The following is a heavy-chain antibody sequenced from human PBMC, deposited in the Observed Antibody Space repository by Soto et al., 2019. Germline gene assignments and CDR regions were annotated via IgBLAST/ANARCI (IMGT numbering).Heavy chain of an antibody. CDR2: ISGSGGST. D-gene: IGHD2-15*01. CDR1: GFTFSSYA. CDR3: AKAGRGYCSGGSCQYLPLFRYYYYGMVV. Sequence: GGSLRLSCAASGFTFSSYAMSWVRQAPGKGLEWVSAISGSGGSTYYADSVKGRFTISRDNSKNTLYLQMNSLRAEDTAVYYCAKAGRGYCSGGSCQYLPLFRYYYYGMVVWGQGTTVTVSS. V-gene: IGHV3-23*01. J-gene: IGHJ6*02.